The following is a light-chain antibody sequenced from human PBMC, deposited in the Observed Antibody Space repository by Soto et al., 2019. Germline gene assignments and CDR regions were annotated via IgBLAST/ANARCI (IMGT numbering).Light chain of an antibody. J-gene: IGLJ1*01. CDR1: SSNIGAGYD. V-gene: IGLV1-40*01. CDR2: GNT. Sequence: QPVLTQPPSVSGAPGQRVTISCTGSSSNIGAGYDVHWYQQLPGTAPKLLIYGNTNRPSGVPDRFSGSKSATSASLAITGLQAEDEADYYCQSYDSSLSGPCVFGTGTKLTVL. CDR3: QSYDSSLSGPCV.